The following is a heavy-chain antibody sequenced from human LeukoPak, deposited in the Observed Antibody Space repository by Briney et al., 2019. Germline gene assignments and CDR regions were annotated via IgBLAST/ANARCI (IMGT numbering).Heavy chain of an antibody. Sequence: GGSLRLSCVVSGFTFSSYGFHWVRQAPGKGLEWVAGISYDGSNEFYADSVKGRFTISRDNPKNTVYLQMNSLRAEDTAVYYCAKTSGSYWDYFDYWGQGTLVTVSS. D-gene: IGHD3-10*01. CDR3: AKTSGSYWDYFDY. CDR2: ISYDGSNE. CDR1: GFTFSSYG. V-gene: IGHV3-30*18. J-gene: IGHJ4*02.